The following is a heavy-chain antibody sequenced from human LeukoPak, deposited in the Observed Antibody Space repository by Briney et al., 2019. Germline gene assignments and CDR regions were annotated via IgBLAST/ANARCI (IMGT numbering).Heavy chain of an antibody. V-gene: IGHV5-51*01. CDR2: IYPGDSDT. D-gene: IGHD6-19*01. CDR3: ARRLGSSGWFNWFDP. CDR1: GYSFTSYW. Sequence: GESLKISCKGSGYSFTSYWIGWVRQMLGKGLEWMGIIYPGDSDTRYSPSFQGQVTISADKSISTAYLQWSSLKASDTAMYYCARRLGSSGWFNWFDPWGQGTLVTVSS. J-gene: IGHJ5*02.